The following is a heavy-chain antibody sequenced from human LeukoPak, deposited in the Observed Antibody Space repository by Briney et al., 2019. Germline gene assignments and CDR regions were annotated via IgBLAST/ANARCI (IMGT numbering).Heavy chain of an antibody. D-gene: IGHD4-17*01. CDR2: ISGSGGST. CDR1: GFTFSSYA. J-gene: IGHJ3*02. CDR3: AKVPGQDDYGDKDAFDI. V-gene: IGHV3-23*01. Sequence: GGSLRLSCAASGFTFSSYAMSWVRQAPGKGLEWVSAISGSGGSTYYADSVKGRFTISRDNSKNTLYLRMNSLRAEDTAVYYCAKVPGQDDYGDKDAFDIWGQGTMVTVSS.